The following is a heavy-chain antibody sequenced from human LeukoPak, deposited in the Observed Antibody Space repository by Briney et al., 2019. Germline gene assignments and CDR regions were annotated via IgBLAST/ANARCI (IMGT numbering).Heavy chain of an antibody. CDR3: ARGHCSSTSCYHFDP. CDR2: IIPIFGTA. D-gene: IGHD2-2*01. CDR1: GGTFSSYA. Sequence: ASVKVSCKASGGTFSSYAISWVRQAPGQGLEWMGGIIPIFGTANYAQKFQGRVTITTDESTSTAYMELSSPRSEDTAVYYCARGHCSSTSCYHFDPWGQGTLVTVSS. J-gene: IGHJ5*02. V-gene: IGHV1-69*05.